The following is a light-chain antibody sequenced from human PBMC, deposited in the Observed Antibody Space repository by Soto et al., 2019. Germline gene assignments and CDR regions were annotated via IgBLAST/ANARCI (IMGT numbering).Light chain of an antibody. J-gene: IGLJ2*01. V-gene: IGLV1-40*01. CDR2: GNS. Sequence: QSVLTQPPSVSGAPGQRVTISCTGSSSNIGAGYDVHWYQQLPGTAPKLLIYGNSNRPSGVPDRFSGSKSGTSASLAITGLQAEDEADYYCQSYDSRLSGSYVVFGGGTKVTVL. CDR1: SSNIGAGYD. CDR3: QSYDSRLSGSYVV.